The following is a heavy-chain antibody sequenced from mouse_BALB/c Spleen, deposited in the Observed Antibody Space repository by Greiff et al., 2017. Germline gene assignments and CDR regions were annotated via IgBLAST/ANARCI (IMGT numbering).Heavy chain of an antibody. J-gene: IGHJ4*01. CDR1: GYTFTDYA. CDR3: ARESITTVVATPYAMDY. V-gene: IGHV1S137*01. CDR2: ISTYYGDA. Sequence: VQLVESGAELVRPGVSVKISCKGSGYTFTDYAMHWVKQSHAKSLEWIGVISTYYGDASYNQKFKGKATMTVDKSSSTAYMELARLTSEDSAIYYCARESITTVVATPYAMDYWGQGTSVTVSS. D-gene: IGHD1-1*01.